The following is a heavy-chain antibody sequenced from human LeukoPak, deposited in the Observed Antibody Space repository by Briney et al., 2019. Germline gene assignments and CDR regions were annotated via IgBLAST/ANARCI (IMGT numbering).Heavy chain of an antibody. CDR2: MTRSSAI. Sequence: GGSPRLSCTASGFSFTSYSMNWVRQAPGKGLEWVATMTRSSAIFYADSVKGRFTISRDNAKNSVYLQMNSLRDEDTAVYSCARAQTMFWEFDGFDIWGRGTKVTVSS. J-gene: IGHJ3*02. CDR3: ARAQTMFWEFDGFDI. D-gene: IGHD3-10*02. CDR1: GFSFTSYS. V-gene: IGHV3-48*02.